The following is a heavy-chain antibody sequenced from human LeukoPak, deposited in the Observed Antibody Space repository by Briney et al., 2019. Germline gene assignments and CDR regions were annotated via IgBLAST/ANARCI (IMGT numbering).Heavy chain of an antibody. D-gene: IGHD3-3*01. J-gene: IGHJ5*02. V-gene: IGHV3-64*01. CDR1: GFTFSSYA. CDR3: ARSIYDFWSGYGWFDP. Sequence: PGGSLRLSCAASGFTFSSYAMHWVRQAPGKGLEYVSAISRNGGSTYYATSVKGRFTISRDNSKNTLYLQMGSLRAEDMAVYYCARSIYDFWSGYGWFDPWGQGTLVTVSS. CDR2: ISRNGGST.